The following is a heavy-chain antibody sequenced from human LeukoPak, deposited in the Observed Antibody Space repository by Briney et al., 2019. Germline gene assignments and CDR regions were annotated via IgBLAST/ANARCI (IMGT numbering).Heavy chain of an antibody. J-gene: IGHJ3*02. D-gene: IGHD3-3*01. V-gene: IGHV3-23*01. Sequence: GGSLRLSCAASGFTFSSYAMSWVRQAPGKGLEWVSAISGSGGSAYYADSVKGRFTISRDNSKNTLYLQMNSLRAEDTAVYYCAKTTHYDFWSDDAFDIWGQGTMVTVSS. CDR3: AKTTHYDFWSDDAFDI. CDR2: ISGSGGSA. CDR1: GFTFSSYA.